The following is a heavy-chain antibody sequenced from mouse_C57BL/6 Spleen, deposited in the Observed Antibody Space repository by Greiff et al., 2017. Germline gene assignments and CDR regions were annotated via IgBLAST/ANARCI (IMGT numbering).Heavy chain of an antibody. CDR3: ARDHGSSSYYAMDY. CDR1: GYTFSDYY. CDR2: ITHDGSST. D-gene: IGHD1-1*01. V-gene: IGHV5-16*01. J-gene: IGHJ4*01. Sequence: EVQLVESEGGLVQPGSSMKLSCTASGYTFSDYYMAWVRQVPEKGLEWVANITHDGSSTNYLDTLKSRFIISRDNAKNILYLQMSSLTSEDTAAYYCARDHGSSSYYAMDYWGQGTSVTVSS.